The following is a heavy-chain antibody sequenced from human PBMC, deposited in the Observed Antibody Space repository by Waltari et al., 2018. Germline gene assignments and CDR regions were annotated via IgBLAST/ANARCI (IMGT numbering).Heavy chain of an antibody. CDR1: GGSISSSSYY. V-gene: IGHV4-39*01. J-gene: IGHJ4*02. Sequence: QLQLQESGPGLVKPSETLSLTCTVSGGSISSSSYYWGWIRQPPGEGLEWIGSIYYSGSTDYHPSLKSRVTISVDTSKNQFSLKLSSVTAADTAVYYCANQQGVVDYWGQGTLVTVSS. CDR2: IYYSGST. CDR3: ANQQGVVDY.